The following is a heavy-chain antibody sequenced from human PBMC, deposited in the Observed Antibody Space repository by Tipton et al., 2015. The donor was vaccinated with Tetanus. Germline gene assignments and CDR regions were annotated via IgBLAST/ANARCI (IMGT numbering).Heavy chain of an antibody. D-gene: IGHD2-8*01. J-gene: IGHJ5*02. V-gene: IGHV3-33*06. Sequence: SLRLSCAASGFTFRSYGMHWVRQAPGKGLEWVAVLWFDGGDEYYADSVKGRFTISRDNSKNTVYLQMNSLRAEDTALYYCAKGRTVVGVGRRNNSWFDPWGQGALVTVSS. CDR2: LWFDGGDE. CDR1: GFTFRSYG. CDR3: AKGRTVVGVGRRNNSWFDP.